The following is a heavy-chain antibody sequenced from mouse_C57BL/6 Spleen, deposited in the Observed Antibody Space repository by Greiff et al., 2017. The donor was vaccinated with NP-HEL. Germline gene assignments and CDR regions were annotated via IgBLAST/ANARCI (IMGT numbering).Heavy chain of an antibody. CDR1: GYTFTSYW. J-gene: IGHJ3*01. Sequence: QVQLQQPGAELVKPGASVKLSCKASGYTFTSYWMHWVKQRPGRGLEWIGRIDPNSGGPKYTEKFKSKATLTVDKPSSTAYMQRSSLTSEDSACYYCARGLYYDHDAYWGQGTLVTVSA. D-gene: IGHD2-4*01. CDR3: ARGLYYDHDAY. CDR2: IDPNSGGP. V-gene: IGHV1-72*01.